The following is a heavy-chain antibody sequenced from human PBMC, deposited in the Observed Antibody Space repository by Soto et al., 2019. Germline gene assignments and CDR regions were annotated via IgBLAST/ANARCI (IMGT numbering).Heavy chain of an antibody. CDR1: SDSIRIRLYY. D-gene: IGHD3-10*01. J-gene: IGHJ4*02. CDR2: IYYRGST. CDR3: ARHDTGFGELNIDY. V-gene: IGHV4-39*01. Sequence: SETTSLTCTVPSDSIRIRLYYSSRISHTQGKGLECIGSIYYRGSTYYNPSLKSRVTISVDTSKNQFSLKLSSVTAADTAVYYCARHDTGFGELNIDYWGQGTLVTVSS.